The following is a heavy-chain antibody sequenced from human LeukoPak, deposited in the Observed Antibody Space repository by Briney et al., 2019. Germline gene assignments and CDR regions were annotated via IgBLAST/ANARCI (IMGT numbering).Heavy chain of an antibody. Sequence: ASVKVSCKASGYTFTGYYMHWVRQAPGQGLEWMGIINPSGGSTSYTQKFQGRVAMTRDTSTSTVYMEMSSLRSEDTAVYYCARSMVRGVTYYFDFWGQGTLVTVSS. CDR1: GYTFTGYY. CDR2: INPSGGST. CDR3: ARSMVRGVTYYFDF. D-gene: IGHD3-10*01. J-gene: IGHJ4*02. V-gene: IGHV1-46*01.